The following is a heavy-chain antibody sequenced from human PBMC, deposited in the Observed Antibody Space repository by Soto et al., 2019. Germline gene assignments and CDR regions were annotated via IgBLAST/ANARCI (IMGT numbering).Heavy chain of an antibody. CDR2: ISWNSGSI. J-gene: IGHJ5*02. CDR3: AKGIVGATINWFDP. V-gene: IGHV3-9*01. Sequence: EVQLVESEGGLVQPGRSLRLSCAASGFTFDDYAMHWVRQAPGKGLEWVAGISWNSGSIGYADSVKGRFTISRDNAKNSLYLQMNSLRAEDTALYYCAKGIVGATINWFDPWGQGTLVTVSS. D-gene: IGHD1-26*01. CDR1: GFTFDDYA.